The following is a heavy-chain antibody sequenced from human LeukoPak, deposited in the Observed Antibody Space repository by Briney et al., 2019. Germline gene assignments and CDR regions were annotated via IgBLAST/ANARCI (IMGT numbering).Heavy chain of an antibody. J-gene: IGHJ4*02. CDR2: IKQDGSEK. CDR3: ARPLVYNSGGEAFDH. V-gene: IGHV3-7*01. D-gene: IGHD1-20*01. CDR1: GFTFSRYW. Sequence: PGGSLRLSCAASGFTFSRYWMSWVRQAPGKGLEWVGNIKQDGSEKYYVDSVKGRFTISRDNAKNSLYLQMNSLRAEDTAVYYCARPLVYNSGGEAFDHWGQGTLVTVSS.